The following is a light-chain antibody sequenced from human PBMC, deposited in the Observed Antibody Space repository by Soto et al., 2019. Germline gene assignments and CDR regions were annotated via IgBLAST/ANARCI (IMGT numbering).Light chain of an antibody. CDR1: QTISSW. CDR3: XXYNSYSEA. J-gene: IGKJ1*01. V-gene: IGKV1-5*03. Sequence: DIQMTQSPSTLSGSVGDRVTITCRASQTISSWLAWYQQKPGKAPKLLIYKASTLKSGVPSRFSGSGSGTEVTLTISSLQPXDFATYXXXXYNSYSEAFGQGTKVELK. CDR2: KAS.